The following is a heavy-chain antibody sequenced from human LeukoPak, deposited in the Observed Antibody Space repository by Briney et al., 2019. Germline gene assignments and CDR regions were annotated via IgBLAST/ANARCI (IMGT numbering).Heavy chain of an antibody. CDR3: ALLGYCSSTSCYDPYYFDY. CDR2: IYYSGST. CDR1: GGSVSSGSYY. J-gene: IGHJ4*02. D-gene: IGHD2-2*01. V-gene: IGHV4-61*01. Sequence: SETLSLTCTVSGGSVSSGSYYWSWIRQPPGKGLEWIGYIYYSGSTNYNPSLKSRVTISVDTPKNQFSLKLSSVTAADTAVYYCALLGYCSSTSCYDPYYFDYWGQGTLVTVSS.